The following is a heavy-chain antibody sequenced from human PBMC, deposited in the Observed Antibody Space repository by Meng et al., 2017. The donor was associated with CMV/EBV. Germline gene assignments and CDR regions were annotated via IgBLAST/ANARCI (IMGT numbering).Heavy chain of an antibody. CDR3: ARSGYCSSTSCYEGWFDP. V-gene: IGHV3-30*04. Sequence: GGSLRLSCAASGFTFSSYAMHWVRQAPGQGLEWVAVISYDGSNKYYADSVKGRFTISRDNSKNTLYLQMNSLRAEDTAVYYCARSGYCSSTSCYEGWFDPWGQGTLVTVSS. J-gene: IGHJ5*02. CDR2: ISYDGSNK. CDR1: GFTFSSYA. D-gene: IGHD2-2*01.